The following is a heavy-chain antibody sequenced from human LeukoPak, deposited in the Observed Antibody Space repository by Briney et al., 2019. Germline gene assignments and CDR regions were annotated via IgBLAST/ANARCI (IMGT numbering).Heavy chain of an antibody. CDR1: GYTFTSYG. D-gene: IGHD3-10*01. CDR3: AILSDPLNWFDP. Sequence: ASVKVSCKASGYTFTSYGISWVRQAPGQGLEWMGWISAYNGNTNYAQKLLGRVTMTTDTSTSTAYMELRSLRSDDTAVYYCAILSDPLNWFDPWGQGTLVTVSS. J-gene: IGHJ5*02. CDR2: ISAYNGNT. V-gene: IGHV1-18*01.